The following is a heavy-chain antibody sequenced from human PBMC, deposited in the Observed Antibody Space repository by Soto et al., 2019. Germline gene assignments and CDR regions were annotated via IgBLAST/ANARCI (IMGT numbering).Heavy chain of an antibody. Sequence: SETLSLTCTVSGGSISSYYWSWIRQPPGKGLEWIGYIYYSGSINYNPSLKSRVTISVDTSKNQFSLKLSSVTAADTAVYYCARATVVDTAMVMGFDYWGQGTLVTVSS. CDR3: ARATVVDTAMVMGFDY. D-gene: IGHD5-18*01. CDR1: GGSISSYY. CDR2: IYYSGSI. V-gene: IGHV4-59*01. J-gene: IGHJ4*02.